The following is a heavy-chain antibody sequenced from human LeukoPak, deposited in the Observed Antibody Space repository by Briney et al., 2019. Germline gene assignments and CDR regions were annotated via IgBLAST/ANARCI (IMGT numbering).Heavy chain of an antibody. CDR1: GFTFSNYA. CDR3: TTERPYFDN. J-gene: IGHJ4*02. V-gene: IGHV3-15*01. CDR2: IKSKTHGGTT. Sequence: GGSLRLSCAASGFTFSNYAMSWVRQAPGKGLEWVGRIKSKTHGGTTQCAAPVKGRFTISRDDSKTTVYLQMNSLKSEDAAMYYCTTERPYFDNWGQGTLVTVSS.